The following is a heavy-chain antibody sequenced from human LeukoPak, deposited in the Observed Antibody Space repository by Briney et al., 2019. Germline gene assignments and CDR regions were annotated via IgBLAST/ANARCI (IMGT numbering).Heavy chain of an antibody. CDR3: ARRVPYSSSSVYFDC. J-gene: IGHJ4*02. D-gene: IGHD6-6*01. Sequence: GGSLRLSCAASGFTFRSYAMSWVRQAPGKGLEWVSAISDSGGSTYYADSVKGRFTISRDNSKNTVYLQMNSLRAEDTALYYCARRVPYSSSSVYFDCWGQGTLVTVSS. CDR1: GFTFRSYA. V-gene: IGHV3-23*01. CDR2: ISDSGGST.